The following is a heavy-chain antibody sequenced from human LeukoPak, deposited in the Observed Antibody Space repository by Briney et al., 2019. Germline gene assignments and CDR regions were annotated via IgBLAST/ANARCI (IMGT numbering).Heavy chain of an antibody. D-gene: IGHD2-2*01. CDR1: GGTFSSYA. J-gene: IGHJ4*02. CDR2: IIPIFGTA. V-gene: IGHV1-69*05. CDR3: ARAPPPGYCSSTSCSYYFDY. Sequence: ASVKVSCKASGGTFSSYAISWVRQAPVQGLEWMGGIIPIFGTANYAQKFQGRVTITTDESTSTAYMELSSLRSEDTAVYYCARAPPPGYCSSTSCSYYFDYWGQGTLVTVSS.